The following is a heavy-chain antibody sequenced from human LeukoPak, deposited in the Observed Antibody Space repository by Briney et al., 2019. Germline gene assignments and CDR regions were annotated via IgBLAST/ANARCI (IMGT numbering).Heavy chain of an antibody. V-gene: IGHV1-18*01. CDR3: AREGGVYCTNGVCLRVTWFDP. CDR1: GYTFTSYG. Sequence: ASVKVSCKASGYTFTSYGISWVRQAPGQGLEWMGWISAYNGNTNYAQKLQGRVTMTTDTSTSTAYMELRSLRSDDTAVYYCAREGGVYCTNGVCLRVTWFDPWGQGTLVTVSS. D-gene: IGHD2-8*01. J-gene: IGHJ5*02. CDR2: ISAYNGNT.